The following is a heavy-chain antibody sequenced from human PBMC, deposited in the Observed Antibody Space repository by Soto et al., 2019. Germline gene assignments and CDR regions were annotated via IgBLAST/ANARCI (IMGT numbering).Heavy chain of an antibody. CDR3: TTGWSSKDY. J-gene: IGHJ4*02. CDR1: GFIFSNAW. D-gene: IGHD3-3*01. CDR2: IKSKADGGTT. V-gene: IGHV3-15*01. Sequence: PWGSLRLSCAASGFIFSNAWMSWVRQAPGKGLEWVGRIKSKADGGTTNYAAPVKGRFNISRDGSKNTLYLQMNGLKTEDTAVYYCTTGWSSKDYWGQGTLVTVSS.